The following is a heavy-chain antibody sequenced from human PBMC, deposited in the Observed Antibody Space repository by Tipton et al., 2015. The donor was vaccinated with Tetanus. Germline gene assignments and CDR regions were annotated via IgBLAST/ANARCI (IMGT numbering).Heavy chain of an antibody. J-gene: IGHJ6*02. Sequence: QLVQSGAEMKKPGASVKVSCKASGYTFTGYYIYWVRQAPGQGLEWMGWIDPNSGGTVYAQKLQGRVTMTRDTPISTAYMDLRSLRSDDTAVYYCARDRGDFIYYGMDVWGPGAPVTVS. V-gene: IGHV1-2*02. CDR2: IDPNSGGT. D-gene: IGHD2-21*01. CDR1: GYTFTGYY. CDR3: ARDRGDFIYYGMDV.